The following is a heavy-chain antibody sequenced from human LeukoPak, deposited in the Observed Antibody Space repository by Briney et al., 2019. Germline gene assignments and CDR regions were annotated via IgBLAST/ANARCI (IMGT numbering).Heavy chain of an antibody. D-gene: IGHD1-26*01. V-gene: IGHV3-30*02. J-gene: IGHJ4*02. Sequence: GGSLRLSCGAPGFTFSSYGMHWVRQAPGKGLEWVAFIRNDGRNKYYADSVKGRFTISRDNSKNTLYLQMNSLRAEDTAVYYCAKGLRKLIVGSTEYYFDYWGQGNLVTVSS. CDR3: AKGLRKLIVGSTEYYFDY. CDR2: IRNDGRNK. CDR1: GFTFSSYG.